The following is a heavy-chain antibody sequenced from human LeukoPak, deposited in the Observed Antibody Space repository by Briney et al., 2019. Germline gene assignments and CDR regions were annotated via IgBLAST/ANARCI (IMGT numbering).Heavy chain of an antibody. Sequence: GASVKVSCKASGYTFTSYDINWVRQATRQGLEWMGWMNPNSGNTGYAQKFQGRVTITRNPSISKAYMELSSLRSEDTAVYYCARGGYYDSWSGYSSNWFDPWGQGTLVTVSS. CDR3: ARGGYYDSWSGYSSNWFDP. V-gene: IGHV1-8*03. D-gene: IGHD3-3*01. CDR2: MNPNSGNT. CDR1: GYTFTSYD. J-gene: IGHJ5*02.